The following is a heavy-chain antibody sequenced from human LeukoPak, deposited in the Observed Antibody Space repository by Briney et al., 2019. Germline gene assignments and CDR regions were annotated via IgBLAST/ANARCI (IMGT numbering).Heavy chain of an antibody. CDR1: GGSFSGYY. CDR3: ANYGDYVRGFDY. D-gene: IGHD4-17*01. J-gene: IGHJ4*02. CDR2: INHSGST. Sequence: SETLSLTCAVYGGSFSGYYWSWIRQPPGKGLEWIGEINHSGSTNYNPSLKSRVTISVDTSKNQFSLKLSSVTAADTAVYYCANYGDYVRGFDYWGQGTLVTVSS. V-gene: IGHV4-34*01.